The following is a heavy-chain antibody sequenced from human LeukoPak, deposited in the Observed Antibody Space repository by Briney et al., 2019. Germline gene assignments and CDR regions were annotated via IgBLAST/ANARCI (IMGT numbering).Heavy chain of an antibody. V-gene: IGHV3-9*03. Sequence: PGGSLRLSCAASGFTFDDYAMHWVRQAPGKGLEWVSGISWNSGSIGYADSVKGRFTISRDNAKNSLYLQMNSLRAEDMALYYCAKDWNYDLGYYYMDVWGKGTTVTVSS. CDR1: GFTFDDYA. J-gene: IGHJ6*03. CDR3: AKDWNYDLGYYYMDV. D-gene: IGHD3-3*01. CDR2: ISWNSGSI.